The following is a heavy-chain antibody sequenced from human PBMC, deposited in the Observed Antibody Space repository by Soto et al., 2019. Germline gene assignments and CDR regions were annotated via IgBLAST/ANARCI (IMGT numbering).Heavy chain of an antibody. V-gene: IGHV6-1*01. CDR1: GDSVSSNSAA. CDR3: ARESYGSGSYDGMDV. J-gene: IGHJ6*02. D-gene: IGHD3-10*01. Sequence: PSQTLSLTCVISGDSVSSNSAAWNWIRQSPSRGLEWLGRTYYRSKWYNDYAVFVNSRITINPDTSKNQFSLHLNSVTPEDAAVYYCARESYGSGSYDGMDVWGQGTTVTVSS. CDR2: TYYRSKWYN.